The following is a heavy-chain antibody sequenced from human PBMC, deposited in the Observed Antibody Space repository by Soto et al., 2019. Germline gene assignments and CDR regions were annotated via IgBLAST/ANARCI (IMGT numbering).Heavy chain of an antibody. V-gene: IGHV1-18*01. Sequence: QVQLVQSGADVKKPGASVKVSCKASGYTFSDYGISWVRQAPGQGLEWMGWISSKNGNTNFAQKFRGRVTMTTDRSTSTVYMELRCLRPDDTAVYYCAREPPETPPDYWGQGTLVTVSS. J-gene: IGHJ4*02. CDR1: GYTFSDYG. CDR2: ISSKNGNT. CDR3: AREPPETPPDY.